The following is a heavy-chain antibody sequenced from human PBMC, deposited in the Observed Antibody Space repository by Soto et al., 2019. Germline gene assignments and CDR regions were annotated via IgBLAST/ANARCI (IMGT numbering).Heavy chain of an antibody. Sequence: GGSLRLSCAASGFTFSSYSMNWVRQAPGKGLEWVSSISSSSSYRYYADSVKGRFTISRDNAKNSLYLQMNSLRAEDTAVYYCARSARTLGLLDYWGQGTLVTVSS. CDR3: ARSARTLGLLDY. D-gene: IGHD2-15*01. CDR1: GFTFSSYS. CDR2: ISSSSSYR. J-gene: IGHJ4*02. V-gene: IGHV3-21*01.